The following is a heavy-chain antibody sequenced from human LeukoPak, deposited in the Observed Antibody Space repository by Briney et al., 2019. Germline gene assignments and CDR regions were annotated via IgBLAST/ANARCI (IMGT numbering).Heavy chain of an antibody. V-gene: IGHV5-51*01. CDR2: IHPGDSDT. J-gene: IGHJ3*02. Sequence: GESLKISCKGSGYTFTSNWIGWVRQMPGKGLEWMGIIHPGDSDTRYSPSFQGQVIISVDKTISTAYLQWSTLKASDTAMYYCARDLAAAQNAFDIWGQGIMVTISS. CDR1: GYTFTSNW. D-gene: IGHD6-25*01. CDR3: ARDLAAAQNAFDI.